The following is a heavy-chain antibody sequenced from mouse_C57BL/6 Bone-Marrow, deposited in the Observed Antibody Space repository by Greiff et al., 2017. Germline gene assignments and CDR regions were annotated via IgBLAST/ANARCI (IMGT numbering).Heavy chain of an antibody. CDR2: IDPSDSYT. D-gene: IGHD1-1*01. Sequence: VKLQQPGAELVMPGASVKLSCKASGYTFTSYWMHWVKQRPGQGLEWIGEIDPSDSYTNYNQKFKGKSTLTVDKSSSTAYMQLSSLTSEDSAVYYCASLYYYGNTLFDYWGQGTTLTVSS. CDR1: GYTFTSYW. J-gene: IGHJ2*01. V-gene: IGHV1-69*01. CDR3: ASLYYYGNTLFDY.